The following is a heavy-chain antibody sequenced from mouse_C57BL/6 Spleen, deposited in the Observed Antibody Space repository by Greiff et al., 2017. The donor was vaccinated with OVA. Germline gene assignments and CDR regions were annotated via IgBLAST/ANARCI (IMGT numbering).Heavy chain of an antibody. D-gene: IGHD2-4*01. V-gene: IGHV1-26*01. CDR2: INPNNGGT. CDR1: GYTFTDYY. CDR3: ASGDYVDY. Sequence: VQLQQSGPELVKPGASVKISCKASGYTFTDYYMNWVKQSHGKSLEWIGDINPNNGGTSYNQKFKGKATLTVDKSSSTAYMELRSLTSEDSAVYYCASGDYVDYWGQGTTLTVSS. J-gene: IGHJ2*01.